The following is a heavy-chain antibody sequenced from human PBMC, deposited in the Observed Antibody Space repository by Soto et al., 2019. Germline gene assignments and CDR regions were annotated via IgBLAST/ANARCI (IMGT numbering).Heavy chain of an antibody. CDR1: GFTFSSYG. CDR3: AKSVVAVAGSLFDY. V-gene: IGHV3-30*18. Sequence: GGSPRLSCAASGFTFSSYGMHWVRQAPGKGLEWVAVISYDGSNKYYADSVKGRFTISRDNSKNTLYLQMNSLRAEDTAVYYCAKSVVAVAGSLFDYWGQGTLVTVS. J-gene: IGHJ4*02. D-gene: IGHD6-19*01. CDR2: ISYDGSNK.